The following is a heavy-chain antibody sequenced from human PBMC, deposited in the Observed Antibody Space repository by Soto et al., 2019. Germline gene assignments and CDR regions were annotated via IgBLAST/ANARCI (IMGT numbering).Heavy chain of an antibody. CDR1: GYSFTSYW. V-gene: IGHV5-51*01. CDR2: IYPGDSDT. D-gene: IGHD4-4*01. J-gene: IGHJ6*02. CDR3: ARHQDGTVIPNGMDV. Sequence: GESLKISCKGSGYSFTSYWIGWVRQMPGKGLEWMGIIYPGDSDTRYSPSFQGQVTISADKSISTAYLQWSSLKASDTAMYYCARHQDGTVIPNGMDVWGQGTTVTVSS.